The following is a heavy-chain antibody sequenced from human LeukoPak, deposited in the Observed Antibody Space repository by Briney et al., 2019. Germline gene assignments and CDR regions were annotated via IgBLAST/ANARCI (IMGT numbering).Heavy chain of an antibody. CDR1: GGSISSYY. Sequence: SETLSLTCTVSGGSISSYYWSWIRQPAGKGLEWIGRIYTSGSTNYNPSLKSRVTISVDTSKNQFSLKLSSVTAADTAVYYCATTPYYYDSSGYPLGDYWGQGTLVTVSS. CDR2: IYTSGST. J-gene: IGHJ4*02. CDR3: ATTPYYYDSSGYPLGDY. V-gene: IGHV4-4*07. D-gene: IGHD3-22*01.